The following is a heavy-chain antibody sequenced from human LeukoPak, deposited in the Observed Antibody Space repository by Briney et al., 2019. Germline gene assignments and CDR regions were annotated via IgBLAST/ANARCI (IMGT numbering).Heavy chain of an antibody. CDR1: GGTFSSYA. CDR2: INTNTGNT. Sequence: EASVKVSCKASGGTFSSYAISWVRQAPGQGLEWMGWINTNTGNTTYAQGFTGRFVFSLDTSVSTAYLQISSLKAEDTAVYYCARELWDCSGGSCSYYMDVWGKGTTVTVSS. D-gene: IGHD2-15*01. J-gene: IGHJ6*03. CDR3: ARELWDCSGGSCSYYMDV. V-gene: IGHV7-4-1*02.